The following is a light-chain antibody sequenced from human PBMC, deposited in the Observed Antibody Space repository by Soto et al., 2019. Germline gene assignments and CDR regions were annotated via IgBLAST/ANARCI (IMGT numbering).Light chain of an antibody. V-gene: IGKV3D-15*01. CDR1: QSVGSD. J-gene: IGKJ4*01. Sequence: EIVMTQSPATLSVSPGERATLSCRASQSVGSDLAWYQQKPGQAPRLVIYGASNRATGIPDRFSGSGSETDFTLTISSLEPEDSAVYYCQQYNDWPLTFGGGTKVDIK. CDR2: GAS. CDR3: QQYNDWPLT.